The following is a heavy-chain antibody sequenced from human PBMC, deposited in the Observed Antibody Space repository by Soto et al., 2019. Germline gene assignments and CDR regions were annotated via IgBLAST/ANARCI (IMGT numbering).Heavy chain of an antibody. CDR1: GFTVSSNY. CDR2: IYSGGST. Sequence: EVQLVESGGGLIQPGGSLRLSCAASGFTVSSNYMSWVRQAPGKGLEWVSVIYSGGSTYYADSVKGRFTISRDNSKNTLYLQMNSLRAEDTAVYYCARDENYGDYYYYYGMDVWGQGTTVTVSS. V-gene: IGHV3-53*01. J-gene: IGHJ6*02. D-gene: IGHD4-17*01. CDR3: ARDENYGDYYYYYGMDV.